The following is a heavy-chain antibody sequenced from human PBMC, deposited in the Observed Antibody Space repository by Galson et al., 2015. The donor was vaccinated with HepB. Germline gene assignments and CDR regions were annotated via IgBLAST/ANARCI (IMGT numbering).Heavy chain of an antibody. CDR2: INTNTGNP. J-gene: IGHJ4*02. V-gene: IGHV7-4-1*02. D-gene: IGHD3-10*01. CDR3: ARELLWFGESSKGTSDIDY. Sequence: SVKVSCKASGYTFTSYAMNWVRQAPGQGLEWMGWINTNTGNPTYARGFTGRFVFSLDTSVSTAYLQISSLKAEDTAVYYCARELLWFGESSKGTSDIDYWGQGTLVTVSS. CDR1: GYTFTSYA.